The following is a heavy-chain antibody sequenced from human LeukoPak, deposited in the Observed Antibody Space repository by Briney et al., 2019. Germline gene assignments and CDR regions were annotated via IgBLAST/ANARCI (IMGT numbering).Heavy chain of an antibody. Sequence: PGGSLRLSCAASGFSISSSAMNWVRQAPGKGLEWVSSINNVASHIYYAGSVRGRFTISRDNAKNSVYLQMNNLRAEDMAVYYCARGTVGIPGTDYWGQGTLVTVSS. CDR3: ARGTVGIPGTDY. D-gene: IGHD4-23*01. CDR2: INNVASHI. J-gene: IGHJ4*02. V-gene: IGHV3-21*01. CDR1: GFSISSSA.